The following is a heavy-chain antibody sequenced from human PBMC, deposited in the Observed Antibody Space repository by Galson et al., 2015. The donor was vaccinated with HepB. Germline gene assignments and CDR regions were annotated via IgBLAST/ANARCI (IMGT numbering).Heavy chain of an antibody. CDR2: IKSEPDGGTR. CDR1: GFTLTKVW. D-gene: IGHD3-22*01. J-gene: IGHJ4*02. CDR3: ATYPHFDSSA. Sequence: SLRLSCAASGFTLTKVWMNWVRQAPGKGLEWVGQIKSEPDGGTRDYAAPVKGRFTISRDDSKNTLYLQMNSLKTEDTAVYYCATYPHFDSSAWGQGTLVTVSS. V-gene: IGHV3-15*07.